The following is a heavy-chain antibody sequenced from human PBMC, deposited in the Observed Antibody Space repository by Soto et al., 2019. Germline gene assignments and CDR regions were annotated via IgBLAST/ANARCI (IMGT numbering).Heavy chain of an antibody. Sequence: SLRLSCASSVFTVDGYVMQCVQQSPGKCLEWVSGISWNSGSIGYADSVKGRFTISRDNAKNSLYLQMNSLRAEDTALYYCPKDAAAAPDNWYDPRCERTPFTASP. J-gene: IGHJ5*02. V-gene: IGHV3-9*01. CDR3: PKDAAAAPDNWYDP. D-gene: IGHD6-13*01. CDR2: ISWNSGSI. CDR1: VFTVDGYV.